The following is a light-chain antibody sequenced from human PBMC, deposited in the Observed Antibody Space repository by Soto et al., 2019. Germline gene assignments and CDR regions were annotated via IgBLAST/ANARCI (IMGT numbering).Light chain of an antibody. CDR3: QHFLSSPPRYT. V-gene: IGKV3-20*01. J-gene: IGKJ2*01. CDR2: ATS. Sequence: EIVLTQSPGTLSLSPGERATLSCRASQSLSSNYLTWYQHKPGQAPRLLIYATSSRATGIPDSFSGSGSGSGFTLNISTLEPEDFAVYFCQHFLSSPPRYTFGQGTKLEIK. CDR1: QSLSSNY.